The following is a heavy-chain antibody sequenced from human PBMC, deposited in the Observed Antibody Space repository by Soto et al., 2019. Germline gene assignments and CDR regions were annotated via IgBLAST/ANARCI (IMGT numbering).Heavy chain of an antibody. CDR1: GDTFSFYT. D-gene: IGHD3-10*01. CDR3: DASYGSGYRAFDY. J-gene: IGHJ4*02. CDR2: VNPIVSMS. V-gene: IGHV1-69*02. Sequence: QVQLVQSGAEVKKPGSSVKVSCKASGDTFSFYTINWVRQAPGLGLEWMGRVNPIVSMSNYAQKFQGRVTITADKSTNTDYMQLSSLRSEDTAIYYCDASYGSGYRAFDYWGQGALVTVSS.